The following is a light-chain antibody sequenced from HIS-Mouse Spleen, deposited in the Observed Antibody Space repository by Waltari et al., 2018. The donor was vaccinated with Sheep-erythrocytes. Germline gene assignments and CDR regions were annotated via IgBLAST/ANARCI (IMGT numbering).Light chain of an antibody. CDR3: YSTDSSGNGV. Sequence: SYELTQPPSVSVSPGQTARITCSGDALPKQYAYWYQQKPGQAPVVVIYKDSERPSGIPERFSGSSSGTMATLTISGAQVEDEADYYCYSTDSSGNGVFGGGTKLTVL. CDR1: ALPKQY. CDR2: KDS. V-gene: IGLV3-10*01. J-gene: IGLJ2*01.